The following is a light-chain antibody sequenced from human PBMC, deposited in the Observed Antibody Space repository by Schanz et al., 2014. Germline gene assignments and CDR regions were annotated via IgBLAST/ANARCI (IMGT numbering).Light chain of an antibody. Sequence: EILITQSPATLSVSPGQRATLSCRASHSVTSNLAWYQQKPGQAPRLLIYGASTRATGIPARFSGSGSGTEFTLTISSLQSDDCAVYYCQQYNNWPPWTFGQGTKVEIK. V-gene: IGKV3-15*01. J-gene: IGKJ1*01. CDR2: GAS. CDR1: HSVTSN. CDR3: QQYNNWPPWT.